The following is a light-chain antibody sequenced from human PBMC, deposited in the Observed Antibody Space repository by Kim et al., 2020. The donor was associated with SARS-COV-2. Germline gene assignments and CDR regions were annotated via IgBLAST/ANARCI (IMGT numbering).Light chain of an antibody. J-gene: IGLJ2*01. CDR2: DVT. V-gene: IGLV2-14*01. Sequence: QSVLTQPASVSGSPGQSITISCTGTSSDVGGYNYVSWYQQHPGKAPKLMIYDVTKRPSGVSNRFSGSKSGITASLTISGLQAEDEADYYCTSYTSSNTVVFGGGTQLTVL. CDR1: SSDVGGYNY. CDR3: TSYTSSNTVV.